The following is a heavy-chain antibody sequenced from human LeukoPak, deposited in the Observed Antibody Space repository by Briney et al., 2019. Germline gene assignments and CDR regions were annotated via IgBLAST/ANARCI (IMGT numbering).Heavy chain of an antibody. V-gene: IGHV3-23*01. Sequence: PGGSRRLSCAGSGFTFSSYYMSWVRQAPGKGLECVSGIIGSGGNTYYADSVKGRFTISRDTSKNTLYLQMSSLRAEDTAVYYCAKFDYGDYWGQGTLVTVSS. CDR1: GFTFSSYY. CDR3: AKFDYGDY. J-gene: IGHJ4*02. CDR2: IIGSGGNT.